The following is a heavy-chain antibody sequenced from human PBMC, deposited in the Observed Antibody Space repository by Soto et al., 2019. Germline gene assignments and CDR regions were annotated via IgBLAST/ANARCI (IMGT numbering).Heavy chain of an antibody. D-gene: IGHD5-18*01. CDR2: ISSSSSPI. Sequence: EVQLVESGGGLVQPGGSLRLSCAASGFTFSKYSMNWVRQAPGKGLEWVSYISSSSSPILYADSVRGRFTISRDIGKNSLYLQMNSLRDEDTAVYYCARDLTLGYRSGGDGFDVWGQGTMVTVSS. V-gene: IGHV3-48*02. CDR3: ARDLTLGYRSGGDGFDV. CDR1: GFTFSKYS. J-gene: IGHJ3*01.